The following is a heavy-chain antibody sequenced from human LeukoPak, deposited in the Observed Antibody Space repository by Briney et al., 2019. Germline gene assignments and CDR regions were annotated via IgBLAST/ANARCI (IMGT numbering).Heavy chain of an antibody. CDR1: GYTFTNYW. CDR2: IYPGDSDT. D-gene: IGHD3-10*01. V-gene: IGHV5-51*01. CDR3: ARRAYGSGSYYKQGIDY. J-gene: IGHJ4*02. Sequence: GESLKISCKGSGYTFTNYWIGWVRQMPGKGLEWMGIIYPGDSDTRYSPSFQGQVTISADKSISTAYLQWGSLKASDTAMYYCARRAYGSGSYYKQGIDYWGQGTLVTVSS.